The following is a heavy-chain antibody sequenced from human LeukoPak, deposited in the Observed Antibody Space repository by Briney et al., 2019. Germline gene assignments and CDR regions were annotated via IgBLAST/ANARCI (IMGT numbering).Heavy chain of an antibody. CDR2: INPNSGGT. Sequence: ASVKVSCKASGYTFPGYYMLWVRQAPGQGLEWMGRINPNSGGTNYAQKSQGRVTMTRDIYIRTAHIDLKTVVSDDTAGYYCARDGMSGGSWGGSDAFDIWGQGTMVTVSS. D-gene: IGHD2-15*01. CDR3: ARDGMSGGSWGGSDAFDI. CDR1: GYTFPGYY. J-gene: IGHJ3*02. V-gene: IGHV1-2*06.